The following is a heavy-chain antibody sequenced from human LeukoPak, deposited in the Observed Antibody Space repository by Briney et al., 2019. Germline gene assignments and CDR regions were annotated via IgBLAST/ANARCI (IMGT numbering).Heavy chain of an antibody. CDR3: AGAYDSSGYGYFDY. V-gene: IGHV3-23*01. CDR1: GFTFSSYA. D-gene: IGHD3-22*01. J-gene: IGHJ4*02. Sequence: PGGSLRLSCAASGFTFSSYAMSWVRQAPGKGLEWVSAISGSGGSTYYADSVKGRFTISRDNSKNTLYLQMNSLRAEDTAVYYCAGAYDSSGYGYFDYWGQGTLVTVSS. CDR2: ISGSGGST.